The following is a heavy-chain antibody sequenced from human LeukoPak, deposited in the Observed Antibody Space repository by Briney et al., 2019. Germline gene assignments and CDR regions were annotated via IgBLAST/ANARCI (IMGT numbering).Heavy chain of an antibody. V-gene: IGHV3-74*01. D-gene: IGHD3-3*01. CDR1: GFTFSSYW. CDR2: INPDENNT. CDR3: ARHPGYDFWSGADHDVFDI. Sequence: GGSLRRSCAASGFTFSSYWMHWVRQAPGKGLVWVSRINPDENNTTYADSVKGRFTISRDNAKNTLYLQMNSLRVEDTAVYYCARHPGYDFWSGADHDVFDIWGQGTMVTVSS. J-gene: IGHJ3*02.